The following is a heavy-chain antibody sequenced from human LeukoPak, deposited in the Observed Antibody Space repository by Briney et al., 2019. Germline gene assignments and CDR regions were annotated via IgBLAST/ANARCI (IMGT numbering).Heavy chain of an antibody. CDR2: ISAYNGNT. D-gene: IGHD3-22*01. V-gene: IGHV1-18*01. Sequence: ASVKVSCKASGYTFTSYGISWVRQAPGQGLEWVGWISAYNGNTNYAQKLQGRVTMTTDTSTSTAYMELRSLRSDDTAVYYCARDPRLDYYDSRMSWFDPWGQGTLVTVSS. CDR3: ARDPRLDYYDSRMSWFDP. J-gene: IGHJ5*02. CDR1: GYTFTSYG.